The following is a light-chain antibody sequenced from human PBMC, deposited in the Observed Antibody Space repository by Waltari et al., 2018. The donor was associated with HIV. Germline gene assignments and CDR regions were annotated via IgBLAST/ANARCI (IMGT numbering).Light chain of an antibody. Sequence: SYALTQPPSVSVAPGKTARITCGGDHIGGKLVHWYQQKPGQAPVLVICDDSDRPSGIPERFAGSNSGNTATLTISRVEGGDEADYYCQVWVDSRDVAVIFGGGTKLTVL. V-gene: IGLV3-21*04. CDR2: DDS. CDR3: QVWVDSRDVAVI. CDR1: HIGGKL. J-gene: IGLJ2*01.